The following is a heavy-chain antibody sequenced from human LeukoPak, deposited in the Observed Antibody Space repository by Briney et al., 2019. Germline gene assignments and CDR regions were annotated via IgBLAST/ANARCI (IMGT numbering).Heavy chain of an antibody. J-gene: IGHJ4*02. CDR3: ARDEAAGDY. Sequence: PGGSLRLSCAASGFTFSSYAMRWVRQAPGKGLEWVAVISYDGSNKYYADSVKGRFTISRDNSKNTLYLQMNSLRAEDTAVYYCARDEAAGDYWGQGTLVTVSS. V-gene: IGHV3-30-3*01. CDR2: ISYDGSNK. CDR1: GFTFSSYA. D-gene: IGHD6-13*01.